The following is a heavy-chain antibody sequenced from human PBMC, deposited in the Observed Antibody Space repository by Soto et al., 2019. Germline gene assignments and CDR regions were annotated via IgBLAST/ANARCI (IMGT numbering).Heavy chain of an antibody. CDR2: ISAYNGNT. D-gene: IGHD5-12*01. CDR3: ATDTRLIGATNMADYGMDV. CDR1: GYTFTSYG. V-gene: IGHV1-18*04. Sequence: ASVKVSCKASGYTFTSYGISWVRQARGQGLEWMGWISAYNGNTNYAQKLQGRVTMTTDTSTSTAYMELRSLRSDDTAVYYCATDTRLIGATNMADYGMDVWGQGTTFTVSS. J-gene: IGHJ6*02.